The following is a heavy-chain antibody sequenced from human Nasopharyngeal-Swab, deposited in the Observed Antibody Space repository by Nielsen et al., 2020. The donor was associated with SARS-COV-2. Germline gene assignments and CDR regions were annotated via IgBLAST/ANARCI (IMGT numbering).Heavy chain of an antibody. CDR3: ARALTGTSFFDP. J-gene: IGHJ5*02. D-gene: IGHD1-20*01. Sequence: WIRQPPGKGLDWIGNIYYTGSTNYNPSLKRRVAISVDTPKNQFSLKLSSVTAADTAVYYCARALTGTSFFDPWGQGTLVTVSS. CDR2: IYYTGST. V-gene: IGHV4-59*01.